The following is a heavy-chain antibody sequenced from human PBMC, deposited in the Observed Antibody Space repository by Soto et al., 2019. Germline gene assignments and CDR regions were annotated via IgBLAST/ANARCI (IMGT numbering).Heavy chain of an antibody. CDR1: GGTFSSYA. D-gene: IGHD5-12*01. J-gene: IGHJ4*02. V-gene: IGHV1-69*12. CDR2: IVPIVDTS. Sequence: QVQLVQSGAEVRQPASSVKVSCKTSGGTFSSYAISWVRQAPGQGLEWMGGIVPIVDTSTYAQKCRGRVTIIADESTSTVYMELSSLRSDDTAVYYCVRVVAIPGYPDNWGQGTLVTVSS. CDR3: VRVVAIPGYPDN.